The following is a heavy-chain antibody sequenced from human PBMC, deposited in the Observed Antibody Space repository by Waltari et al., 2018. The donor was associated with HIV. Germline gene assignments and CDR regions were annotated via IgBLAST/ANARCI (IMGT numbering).Heavy chain of an antibody. J-gene: IGHJ4*02. CDR2: INHSGST. V-gene: IGHV4-34*01. Sequence: QVQLQQWGAGLLKPSETLSLTCAVYGGSFSGYYWSWIRQPPGKGLEWIGEINHSGSTNYNPSLKSRVTIAVDTSKNQFSRKLSSVTAADTAVYYCARGQDYDFWSGYYYDYWGQGTLVTVSS. D-gene: IGHD3-3*01. CDR1: GGSFSGYY. CDR3: ARGQDYDFWSGYYYDY.